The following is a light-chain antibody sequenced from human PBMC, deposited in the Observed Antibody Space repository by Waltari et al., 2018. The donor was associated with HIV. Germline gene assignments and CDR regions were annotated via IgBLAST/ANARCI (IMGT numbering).Light chain of an antibody. CDR1: NSDIGSYNL. Sequence: QSALTQPASVSGSLGQSITISCIGTNSDIGSYNLVSWYQQHPGKAPKLIIYEVIKRPSGVSSHFSGSKSGHTASLTISGLQAEDEAVYYCGSYATTNTLIFGGGTKLTVL. CDR2: EVI. V-gene: IGLV2-23*02. J-gene: IGLJ2*01. CDR3: GSYATTNTLI.